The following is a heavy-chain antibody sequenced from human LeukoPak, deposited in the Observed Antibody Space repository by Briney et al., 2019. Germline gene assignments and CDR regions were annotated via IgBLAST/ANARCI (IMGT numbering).Heavy chain of an antibody. V-gene: IGHV3-30*02. D-gene: IGHD6-13*01. CDR3: AKPPAGKTQYSSSWYGHYFDY. J-gene: IGHJ4*02. CDR1: GFTFSSYG. CDR2: IRYDGSNK. Sequence: PGGSLRLSCAASGFTFSSYGMHWVRQAPGKGLEWVAFIRYDGSNKYYADSVKGRFTISRDNPKNTLYLQMNSLRAEDTAVYYCAKPPAGKTQYSSSWYGHYFDYWGQGTLVTVSS.